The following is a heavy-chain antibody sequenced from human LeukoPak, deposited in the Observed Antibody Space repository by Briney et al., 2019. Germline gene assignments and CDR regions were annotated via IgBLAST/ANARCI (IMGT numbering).Heavy chain of an antibody. D-gene: IGHD6-6*01. V-gene: IGHV4-31*03. Sequence: PSETLSLTCTVSGGSISSGGYYWSWIRQHPGKGLEWIGYIYYSGSTYYNPSLKSRVTISVDTSKNQFPLKLSSVTAADTAVYYCASSIAARPLDYWGQGTLVTVSS. CDR3: ASSIAARPLDY. CDR1: GGSISSGGYY. J-gene: IGHJ4*02. CDR2: IYYSGST.